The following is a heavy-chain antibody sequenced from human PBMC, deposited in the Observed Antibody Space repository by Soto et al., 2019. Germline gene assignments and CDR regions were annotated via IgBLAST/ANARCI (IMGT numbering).Heavy chain of an antibody. CDR3: ARDHPLDYYGSGSYYTGNWFDP. J-gene: IGHJ5*02. CDR1: GGTFSSYT. V-gene: IGHV1-69*04. D-gene: IGHD3-10*01. CDR2: IIPILGIA. Sequence: SVKVSCKASGGTFSSYTISWVRQAPGQGLEWMGRIIPILGIANYAQKFQGRVTITADKSTSTAYMELSSLRSEDTAVYYCARDHPLDYYGSGSYYTGNWFDPWGQGTLVTVSS.